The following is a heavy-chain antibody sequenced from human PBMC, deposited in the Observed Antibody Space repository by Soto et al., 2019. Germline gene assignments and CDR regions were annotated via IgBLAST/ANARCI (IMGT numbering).Heavy chain of an antibody. CDR1: GFTFSSYS. D-gene: IGHD3-3*01. CDR3: AITYYDFWSGSPPNTDY. Sequence: GGSLRLSCAASGFTFSSYSMNWVRQAPGKGLEWVSSISSSSSYIYYADSVKGRFTISRDNAKNSLYLQMNSLSSVDTAVYYCAITYYDFWSGSPPNTDYWGQG. J-gene: IGHJ4*02. CDR2: ISSSSSYI. V-gene: IGHV3-21*01.